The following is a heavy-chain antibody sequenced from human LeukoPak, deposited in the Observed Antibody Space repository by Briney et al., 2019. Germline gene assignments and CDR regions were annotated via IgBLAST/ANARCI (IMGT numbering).Heavy chain of an antibody. CDR3: ARQGYGSGSYYNEGFDP. D-gene: IGHD3-10*01. J-gene: IGHJ5*02. CDR2: IYYSGST. CDR1: GGSISSYY. Sequence: LETLSLTCTVSGGSISSYYWSWIRQPPGKGLEWIGYIYYSGSTNYNPSLKSRVTISVDTSKNLFSLKLSSVTAADTAVYYCARQGYGSGSYYNEGFDPWGQGTLVTVSS. V-gene: IGHV4-59*08.